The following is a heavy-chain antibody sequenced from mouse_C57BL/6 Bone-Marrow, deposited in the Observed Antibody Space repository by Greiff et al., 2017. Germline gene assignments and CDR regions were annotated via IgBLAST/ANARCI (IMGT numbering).Heavy chain of an antibody. CDR1: GYTFTSYG. D-gene: IGHD1-1*01. V-gene: IGHV1-81*01. CDR3: ASPLYGSSPAWFAY. Sequence: QVQLKESGAELARPGASVKLSCKASGYTFTSYGISWVKQRTGQGLEWIGEIYPRSGNTYYNEKFKGKATLTAAKSASTAYMELRSLTSEDSAVYFCASPLYGSSPAWFAYWGQETLVTVSA. CDR2: IYPRSGNT. J-gene: IGHJ3*01.